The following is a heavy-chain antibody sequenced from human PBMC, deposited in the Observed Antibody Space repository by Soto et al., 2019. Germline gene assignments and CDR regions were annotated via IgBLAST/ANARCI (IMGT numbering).Heavy chain of an antibody. V-gene: IGHV1-2*02. Sequence: ASVKVSCKASGYTFTGYYMHWVRQAPGQGLAWVGWINPTSGGPNYAQKFQGRGTMTRDTSISTAYMELSRLGSGDTAVYYCARAFHLTPDSGGFDPWGQGTLVTVSS. CDR3: ARAFHLTPDSGGFDP. D-gene: IGHD7-27*01. CDR2: INPTSGGP. CDR1: GYTFTGYY. J-gene: IGHJ5*02.